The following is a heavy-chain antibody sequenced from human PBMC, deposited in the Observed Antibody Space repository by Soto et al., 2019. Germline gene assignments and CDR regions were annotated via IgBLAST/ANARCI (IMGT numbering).Heavy chain of an antibody. J-gene: IGHJ6*02. D-gene: IGHD1-26*01. CDR3: AKDISGTYYYGMDV. CDR2: INWNSGSI. V-gene: IGHV3-9*01. CDR1: GFTFDDYA. Sequence: GGSLRLSCAASGFTFDDYAMHWVRQVPGKGLEWVSGINWNSGSIGYADSVKGRFTISRDNAKNSLYLQMNSLRAEDTALYYCAKDISGTYYYGMDVWGQGTTVTVSS.